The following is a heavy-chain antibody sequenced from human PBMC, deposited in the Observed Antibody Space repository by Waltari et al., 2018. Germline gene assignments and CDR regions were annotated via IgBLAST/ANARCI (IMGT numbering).Heavy chain of an antibody. CDR2: INHSGST. V-gene: IGHV4-34*01. D-gene: IGHD3-3*01. CDR3: ARVRRLYDFWSGHLSRGNYFDY. Sequence: QVQLQQWGAGLLKPSETLSLTCAVYGGSFSGYYWSWIRQPPGKGMEWIGAINHSGSTKYNPSLKRRVTISVDTSKNQFSLKLSSVTAADTAVYYCARVRRLYDFWSGHLSRGNYFDYWGQGTLVTVSS. J-gene: IGHJ4*02. CDR1: GGSFSGYY.